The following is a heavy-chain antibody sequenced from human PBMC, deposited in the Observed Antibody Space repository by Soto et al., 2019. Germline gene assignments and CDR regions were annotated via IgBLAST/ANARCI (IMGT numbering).Heavy chain of an antibody. CDR2: INDSGST. V-gene: IGHV4-34*01. Sequence: SETLSLTCAVSCGSFRGYFWSWIRQSPDKGLEWIGEINDSGSTYYNPSFKSRLTISVDTSKSQISLTLTSVTAADSAVYYCQGGDFWGQGTQVTVSS. D-gene: IGHD3-16*01. CDR3: QGGDF. J-gene: IGHJ4*02. CDR1: CGSFRGYF.